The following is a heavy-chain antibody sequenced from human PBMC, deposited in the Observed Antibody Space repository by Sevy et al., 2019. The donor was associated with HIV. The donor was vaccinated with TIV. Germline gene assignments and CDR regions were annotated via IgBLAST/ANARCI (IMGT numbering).Heavy chain of an antibody. Sequence: GGSLRLSCAASGFTFSSYWMSWVRQAPGKGLEWVAKIKQDGSEKYYVDSVKGRFTISRDNAKNSLYLQMNSLRAEDTAVYYCAGLAWLRDSDAFDIWGQGTMVTVSS. CDR1: GFTFSSYW. V-gene: IGHV3-7*03. J-gene: IGHJ3*02. D-gene: IGHD5-12*01. CDR2: IKQDGSEK. CDR3: AGLAWLRDSDAFDI.